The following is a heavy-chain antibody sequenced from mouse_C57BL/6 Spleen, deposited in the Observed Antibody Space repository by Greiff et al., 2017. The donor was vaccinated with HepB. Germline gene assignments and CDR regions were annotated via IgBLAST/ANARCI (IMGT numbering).Heavy chain of an antibody. V-gene: IGHV1-74*01. J-gene: IGHJ4*01. Sequence: VQLQQPGAELVKPGASVKVSCKASGYTFTSYWMHWVKQRPGQGLEWIGRIHPSDSDTNYNQKFKGKATLTVDKSSSTAYMQLSSLPSEDSAVYYCATPGPHYYARDYWVKEPQSPSPQ. CDR2: IHPSDSDT. CDR1: GYTFTSYW. CDR3: ATPGPHYYARDY.